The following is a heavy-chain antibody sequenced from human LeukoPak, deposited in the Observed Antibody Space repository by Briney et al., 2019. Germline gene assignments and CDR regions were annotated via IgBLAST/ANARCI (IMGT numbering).Heavy chain of an antibody. CDR3: AKESTVTPGSVNWFDP. D-gene: IGHD4-17*01. Sequence: GGSLRLSCAASGFTFSIYAMSWVRQAPGKGLEWVSTISGSGDNTYYAESVKGRFTISRDNSKNRLYLKMNSLRAEDTAVYYCAKESTVTPGSVNWFDPWGQGPWSPSPQ. CDR2: ISGSGDNT. V-gene: IGHV3-23*01. J-gene: IGHJ5*02. CDR1: GFTFSIYA.